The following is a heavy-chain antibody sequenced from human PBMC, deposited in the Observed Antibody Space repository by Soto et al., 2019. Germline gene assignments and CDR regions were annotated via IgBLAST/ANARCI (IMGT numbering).Heavy chain of an antibody. V-gene: IGHV4-39*01. CDR2: IYYSGST. CDR1: GGSISSSSYY. D-gene: IGHD3-10*01. J-gene: IGHJ4*02. Sequence: QLQLQESGPGLVKPSETLSLTCTVSGGSISSSSYYWGWIRQPPGKGLEWIGSIYYSGSTYYNPSLKSRVTISVDTSKNQFSLKLSSVTAADTAVYYCARQRLSYYYGSGSPDYFDYWGQGTLVTVSS. CDR3: ARQRLSYYYGSGSPDYFDY.